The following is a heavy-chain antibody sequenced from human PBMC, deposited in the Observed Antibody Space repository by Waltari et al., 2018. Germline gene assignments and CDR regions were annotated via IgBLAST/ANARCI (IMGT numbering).Heavy chain of an antibody. V-gene: IGHV3-33*06. D-gene: IGHD2-8*02. CDR3: AKDGSASRLVRYYLDS. J-gene: IGHJ4*02. Sequence: QVQLVESGGGVVQPGRSLRLYCAASGFTFSRYAMHWVCQAPGKGLEWVAVIWYDGSYKFYADSVKGRFSISRDNPKNTLHLQMDSLRAEDSAIYYCAKDGSASRLVRYYLDSWGPGTLVTVSS. CDR2: IWYDGSYK. CDR1: GFTFSRYA.